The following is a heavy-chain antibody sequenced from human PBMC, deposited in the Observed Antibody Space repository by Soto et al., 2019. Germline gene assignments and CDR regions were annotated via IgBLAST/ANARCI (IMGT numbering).Heavy chain of an antibody. Sequence: ASVKVSFKASGYTFTSYDINWVRQATGQGLEWMGWMNPNSGNTGYAQKFQGRVTMTRNTSISTAYMELSSLRSEDTAVYYCARGGDFDILTGYYYNWIDPWGQGTLVTVSS. D-gene: IGHD3-9*01. J-gene: IGHJ5*02. CDR1: GYTFTSYD. V-gene: IGHV1-8*01. CDR2: MNPNSGNT. CDR3: ARGGDFDILTGYYYNWIDP.